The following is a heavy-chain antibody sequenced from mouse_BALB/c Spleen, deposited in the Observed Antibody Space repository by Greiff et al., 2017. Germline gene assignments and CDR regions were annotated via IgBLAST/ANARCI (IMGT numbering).Heavy chain of an antibody. V-gene: IGHV1-4*01. Sequence: VQLQQSGAELARPGASVKMSCKASGYTFTSYTMHWVKQRPGQGLEWIGYINPSSGYTNYNQKFKDKATLTADKSSSTAYMQLSSLTSEDSAVYYCARWSLEGAMDYWGQGTSVTVSS. CDR1: GYTFTSYT. CDR2: INPSSGYT. D-gene: IGHD6-5*01. J-gene: IGHJ4*01. CDR3: ARWSLEGAMDY.